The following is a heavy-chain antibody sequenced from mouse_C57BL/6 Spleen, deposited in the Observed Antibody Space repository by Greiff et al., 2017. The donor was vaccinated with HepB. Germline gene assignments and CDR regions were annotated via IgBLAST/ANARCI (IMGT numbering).Heavy chain of an antibody. V-gene: IGHV2-2*01. J-gene: IGHJ2*01. CDR3: ARIRREYYFDY. CDR2: IWSGGST. Sequence: QVQLKESGPGLVQPSQSLSITCTVSGFSLTSYGVHWVRQSPGKGLEWLGVIWSGGSTDYNAAFISRLSISKDNSKSQVFFKMNSLQADDTAIYYCARIRREYYFDYWGQGTTLTVSS. CDR1: GFSLTSYG.